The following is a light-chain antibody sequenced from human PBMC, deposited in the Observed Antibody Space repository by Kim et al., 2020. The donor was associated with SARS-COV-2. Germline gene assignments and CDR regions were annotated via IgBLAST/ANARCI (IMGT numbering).Light chain of an antibody. J-gene: IGLJ3*02. V-gene: IGLV1-51*01. CDR3: GAWDSSLSVVV. CDR2: ENN. Sequence: GQKVDFSCSGSSSTIGINSVSWYQQLPGTAPRLIIYENNKRPSGIPDRFSGSKSGTSATLGITGLQTGDEADFYCGAWDSSLSVVVFGGGTQLTVL. CDR1: SSTIGINS.